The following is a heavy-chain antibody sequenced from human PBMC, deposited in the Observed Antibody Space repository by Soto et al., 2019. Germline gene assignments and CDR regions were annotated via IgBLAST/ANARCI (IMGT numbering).Heavy chain of an antibody. CDR2: IYPGDSEP. D-gene: IGHD2-2*02. CDR3: ARLSGCSRTSCYTHMDV. J-gene: IGHJ6*02. Sequence: GEPVKISCXGSGYSFNNAWIAWVRKMPGKGLEWMGIIYPGDSEPRYSPSFLGQVTISADKSINTAYLQWSSLKASDTAMYYSARLSGCSRTSCYTHMDVWGQGTTVTVSS. CDR1: GYSFNNAW. V-gene: IGHV5-51*01.